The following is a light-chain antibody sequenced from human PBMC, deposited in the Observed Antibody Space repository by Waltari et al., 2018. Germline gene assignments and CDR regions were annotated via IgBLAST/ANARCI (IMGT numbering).Light chain of an antibody. Sequence: QSALTQPASVSGSPGQSITISCTGTSSDVGGYNYVSWYQQYPGKAPKLMIYDVTDRPSGVSNRVSGSKSGNTASLTISGLQAEDEGDYHCSSYTSRSTFVIFGGGTKLTVL. CDR2: DVT. CDR1: SSDVGGYNY. CDR3: SSYTSRSTFVI. J-gene: IGLJ2*01. V-gene: IGLV2-14*03.